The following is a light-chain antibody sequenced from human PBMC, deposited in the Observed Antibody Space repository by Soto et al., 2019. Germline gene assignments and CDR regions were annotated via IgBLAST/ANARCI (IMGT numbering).Light chain of an antibody. CDR3: QQTDSIPIT. CDR1: QTISNS. J-gene: IGKJ5*01. Sequence: DIQMTQSPSSLSASVGDTVTITCRASQTISNSLHWYQQRPGKAPNLLIYSSSSLQSGAPPRFSGSGSGTEFTLTINSLQPEDFATYYCQQTDSIPITVGQGTRLEIK. CDR2: SSS. V-gene: IGKV1-39*01.